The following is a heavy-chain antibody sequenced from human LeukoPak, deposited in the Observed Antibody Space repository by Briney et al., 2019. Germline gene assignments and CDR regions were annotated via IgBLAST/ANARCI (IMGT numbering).Heavy chain of an antibody. CDR3: ARTTQLRFLEWLSEDAFDI. Sequence: PSETLSLTCTVSGGSISGYYWSWIRQPPGKGLEWIGYIYYSGSTNYSPSLKSRVTISVDTSKNQFSLKLSSVTAADTAVYYCARTTQLRFLEWLSEDAFDIWGQGTMVTVSS. CDR2: IYYSGST. CDR1: GGSISGYY. D-gene: IGHD3-3*01. V-gene: IGHV4-59*08. J-gene: IGHJ3*02.